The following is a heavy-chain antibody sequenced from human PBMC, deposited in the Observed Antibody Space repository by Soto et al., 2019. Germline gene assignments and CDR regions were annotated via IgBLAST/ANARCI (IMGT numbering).Heavy chain of an antibody. D-gene: IGHD6-19*01. CDR1: GGTFSSYA. J-gene: IGHJ1*01. V-gene: IGHV1-69*13. CDR2: IIPIVGTA. Sequence: SVKVSCKEAGGTFSSYAISWVRQAPGQGLEWMGGIIPIVGTANYAQKSQGRVTITADESTSTAYIELSSLRSEDTAVYCCARDKLGYSSGWYLEYFQHWGQGTPVTVSS. CDR3: ARDKLGYSSGWYLEYFQH.